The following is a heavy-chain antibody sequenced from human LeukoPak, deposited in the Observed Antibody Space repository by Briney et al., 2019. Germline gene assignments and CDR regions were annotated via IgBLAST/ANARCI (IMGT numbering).Heavy chain of an antibody. J-gene: IGHJ4*02. CDR3: AKGVSPNSLIDY. CDR1: GFTFSSYA. D-gene: IGHD4-23*01. Sequence: GGSLRLSCVASGFTFSSYAMSWVRQAPGKRLEWVSAISGSGGSTYYADSVKGRFTISRDNSKNTLYLQMNSLRAEDTAVYYCAKGVSPNSLIDYWGQGTLVTVSS. V-gene: IGHV3-23*01. CDR2: ISGSGGST.